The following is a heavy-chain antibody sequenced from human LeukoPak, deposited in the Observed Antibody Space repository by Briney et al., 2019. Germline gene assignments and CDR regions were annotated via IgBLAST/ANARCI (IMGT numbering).Heavy chain of an antibody. Sequence: ASVKVSCKASGGTFSSYAISWVRQAPGQGLEWMGGIIPIFGTANYAQKFQGRVTITADKSTSTAYMELSSLRSEDTAAYYCARGRITMVRGVTPLDYWGQGTLVTVSS. J-gene: IGHJ4*02. D-gene: IGHD3-10*01. CDR2: IIPIFGTA. V-gene: IGHV1-69*06. CDR3: ARGRITMVRGVTPLDY. CDR1: GGTFSSYA.